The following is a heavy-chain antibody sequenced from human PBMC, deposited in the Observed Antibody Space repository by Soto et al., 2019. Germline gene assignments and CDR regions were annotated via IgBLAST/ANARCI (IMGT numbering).Heavy chain of an antibody. V-gene: IGHV4-59*01. J-gene: IGHJ5*02. CDR1: GGSISSYY. CDR2: IYYSGST. Sequence: SETLSLTCAVSGGSISSYYWSWIRQPPGKGLEWIGYIYYSGSTNYNPSLKSRVTISVDTSKNQFSLKLSSVTAADTAVYYCARDVGWHCTNGVCYTGWFDPWGQGTLVTVSS. CDR3: ARDVGWHCTNGVCYTGWFDP. D-gene: IGHD2-8*01.